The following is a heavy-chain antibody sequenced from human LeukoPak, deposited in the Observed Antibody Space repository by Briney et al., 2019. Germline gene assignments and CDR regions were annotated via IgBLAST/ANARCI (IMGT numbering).Heavy chain of an antibody. CDR3: AKDLGGYTHYYYYGMDV. D-gene: IGHD3-16*02. Sequence: PGRSLRLSCAASGFTFDDYAMHRVRQAPGKGLEWVSGISWNSGSIGYADSVKGRFTISRDNAKNSLYLQMNSLRAEDTALYYCAKDLGGYTHYYYYGMDVWGQGTTVTVSS. V-gene: IGHV3-9*01. CDR2: ISWNSGSI. CDR1: GFTFDDYA. J-gene: IGHJ6*02.